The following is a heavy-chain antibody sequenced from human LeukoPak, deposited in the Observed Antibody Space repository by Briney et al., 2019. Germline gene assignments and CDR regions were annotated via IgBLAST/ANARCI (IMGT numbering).Heavy chain of an antibody. CDR2: ISVSGGST. CDR3: AKGRGEYSSSWPFDY. Sequence: GGALRLSCPASGFTFSSYAMNLVRQAPGKGLEWVSAISVSGGSTSYADSMKGRFTISRDNYKNALYLKMHSLRAEDTAVYYCAKGRGEYSSSWPFDYWGQGTLVTVSS. V-gene: IGHV3-23*01. CDR1: GFTFSSYA. D-gene: IGHD6-13*01. J-gene: IGHJ4*02.